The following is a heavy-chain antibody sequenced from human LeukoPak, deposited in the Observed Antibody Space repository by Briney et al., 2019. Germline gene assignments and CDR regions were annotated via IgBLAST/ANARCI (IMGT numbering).Heavy chain of an antibody. CDR1: GFTFSSYA. D-gene: IGHD6-13*01. CDR2: ISYDGSNK. J-gene: IGHJ4*02. V-gene: IGHV3-30-3*01. CDR3: ARDCPRTYSSSCPTLDY. Sequence: PGRSLRLSCAASGFTFSSYAMHWVRQAPGKGLEWVAVISYDGSNKYYADSVKGRFTISRDNSKNTLYLQMNSLRAEDTAVYYCARDCPRTYSSSCPTLDYWGQGTLVTVSS.